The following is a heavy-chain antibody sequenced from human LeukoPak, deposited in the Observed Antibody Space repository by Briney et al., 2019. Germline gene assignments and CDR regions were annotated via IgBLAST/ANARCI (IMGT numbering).Heavy chain of an antibody. CDR2: INTNTGNP. D-gene: IGHD3-22*01. V-gene: IGHV7-4-1*02. Sequence: ASVKVSCKASGYTFTSYAMNWVRQAPGQGLEWMGWINTNTGNPTYAQGFTGRFVFSLDTSVSTAYLQISSLKAGDTAVYYCASGTSNYYDSSGYYSLQHWGQGTLVTVSS. CDR1: GYTFTSYA. CDR3: ASGTSNYYDSSGYYSLQH. J-gene: IGHJ1*01.